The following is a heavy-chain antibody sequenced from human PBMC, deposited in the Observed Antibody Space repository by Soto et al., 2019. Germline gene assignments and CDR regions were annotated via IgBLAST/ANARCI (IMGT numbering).Heavy chain of an antibody. V-gene: IGHV1-69*13. J-gene: IGHJ4*02. CDR2: IIPIFGTA. CDR1: GGTFSSYA. CDR3: ATPNRPDSPLDY. Sequence: GASVKVSCKASGGTFSSYAISWVRQAPGQGLEWMGGIIPIFGTANYAQKFQSRVTITADESTSTAYMELSSLRSEDTAVYYCATPNRPDSPLDYWGQGTLVTVSS. D-gene: IGHD3-22*01.